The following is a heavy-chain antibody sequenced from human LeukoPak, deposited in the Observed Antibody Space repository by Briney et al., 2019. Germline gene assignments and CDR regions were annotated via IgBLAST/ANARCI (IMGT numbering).Heavy chain of an antibody. CDR1: GFTFSSYA. CDR3: ARGPWGVLGAILYYFDY. D-gene: IGHD3-10*02. V-gene: IGHV3-64*01. J-gene: IGHJ4*02. CDR2: ISSNGGST. Sequence: PGGSLRLSCAASGFTFSSYAMHWVRQAPGKGLEYVSAISSNGGSTYYANSVKGRFTISRDNSKNTLYLQMGSLRAEDMAVYYCARGPWGVLGAILYYFDYWGQGTLVTVSS.